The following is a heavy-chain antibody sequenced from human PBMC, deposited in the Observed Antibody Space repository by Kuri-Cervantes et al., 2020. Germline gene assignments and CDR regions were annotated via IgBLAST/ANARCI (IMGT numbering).Heavy chain of an antibody. Sequence: ASVKVSCKASGYTFTSYGISWVRQAPGQGLEWMGWISAYNGNTNYAQKLQGRVTMTTDTSTSTAYMELRSLRSEDTAVYYCATETYYDSSGYWGQGTLVTVSS. V-gene: IGHV1-18*01. CDR1: GYTFTSYG. J-gene: IGHJ4*02. CDR3: ATETYYDSSGY. D-gene: IGHD3-22*01. CDR2: ISAYNGNT.